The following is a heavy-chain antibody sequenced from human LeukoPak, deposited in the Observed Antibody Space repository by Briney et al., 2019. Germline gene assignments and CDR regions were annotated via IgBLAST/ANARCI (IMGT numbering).Heavy chain of an antibody. Sequence: GESLKISCKGSGYSFSTYWIGWVRQMPGKGLEWMGIIYPGDSDTSYSPSFQGQVTISADKSISTAYLQWSSLKASDIAMYYCARLYDFDRSGYYYVGDYWGQGTLVTVSS. D-gene: IGHD3-22*01. V-gene: IGHV5-51*01. J-gene: IGHJ4*02. CDR1: GYSFSTYW. CDR3: ARLYDFDRSGYYYVGDY. CDR2: IYPGDSDT.